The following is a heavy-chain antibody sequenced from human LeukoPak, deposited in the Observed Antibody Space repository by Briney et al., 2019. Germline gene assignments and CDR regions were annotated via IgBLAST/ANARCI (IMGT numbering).Heavy chain of an antibody. J-gene: IGHJ4*02. D-gene: IGHD6-19*01. V-gene: IGHV3-15*01. Sequence: GGSLRLSCAASGFTFSNAWMSWVRQAPGKGLEWVGRIKSKTDGGTTDYAAPVKGRFTISRDDSKNTLYLQMNSLKTEDTAVYYCTTGYPVYSSSIDYWGQGTLLTVSS. CDR3: TTGYPVYSSSIDY. CDR1: GFTFSNAW. CDR2: IKSKTDGGTT.